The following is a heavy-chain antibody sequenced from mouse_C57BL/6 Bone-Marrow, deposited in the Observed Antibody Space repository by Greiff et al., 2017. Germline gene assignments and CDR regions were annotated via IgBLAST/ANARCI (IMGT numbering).Heavy chain of an antibody. J-gene: IGHJ3*01. V-gene: IGHV1-81*01. CDR2: IYPRSGNT. CDR1: GYTFTSYG. Sequence: VQLQQSGAELARPGASVKLSCKASGYTFTSYGISWVKQRTGQGLEWIGEIYPRSGNTYYNEKFKGKATLTADKSYSTAYMELRSLTSEDSSVXFCANLWLRRRRFAYWGQGTLVTVSA. CDR3: ANLWLRRRRFAY. D-gene: IGHD2-2*01.